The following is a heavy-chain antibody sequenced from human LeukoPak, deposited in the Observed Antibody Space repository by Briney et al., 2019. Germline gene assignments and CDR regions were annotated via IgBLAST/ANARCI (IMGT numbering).Heavy chain of an antibody. Sequence: ASVKVSCKASGYTFTSYDINWVRQATGQGLEWMGWMNPNSGNTGYAQKFQGRVTMTRNTSISTAYMELSSLRSEDTAVYYCARVMDETTVVQGGFDYWGQGTLVTVSS. V-gene: IGHV1-8*01. J-gene: IGHJ4*02. CDR3: ARVMDETTVVQGGFDY. CDR2: MNPNSGNT. D-gene: IGHD4-23*01. CDR1: GYTFTSYD.